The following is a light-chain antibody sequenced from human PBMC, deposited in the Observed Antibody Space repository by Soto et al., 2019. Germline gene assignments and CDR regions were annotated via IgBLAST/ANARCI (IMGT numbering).Light chain of an antibody. CDR1: QGISSW. V-gene: IGKV1-5*03. CDR2: SAS. Sequence: DIQMTQSPSTLSASVGDRFTVTCRASQGISSWLAWHQQKPGKAPKLLIYSASDLERGVPSRFSGSGSGTEFTLTINSLQPDDFATYYCQQYYSQSTFGQGTKVDIK. J-gene: IGKJ1*01. CDR3: QQYYSQST.